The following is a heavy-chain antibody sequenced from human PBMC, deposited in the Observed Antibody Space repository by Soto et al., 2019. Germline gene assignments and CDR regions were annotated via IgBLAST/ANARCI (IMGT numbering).Heavy chain of an antibody. V-gene: IGHV5-51*01. Sequence: PGGSLRLSCAASGFTVSSNYMSWVRQAPGKGLEWMGIIYPGDSDTRYSPSFQGQVTISADKSISTAYLQWSSLKASDTAMYYCAWTSSSTIDDAFDIWGQGTMVTVSS. J-gene: IGHJ3*02. CDR3: AWTSSSTIDDAFDI. CDR1: GFTVSSNY. CDR2: IYPGDSDT. D-gene: IGHD2-2*01.